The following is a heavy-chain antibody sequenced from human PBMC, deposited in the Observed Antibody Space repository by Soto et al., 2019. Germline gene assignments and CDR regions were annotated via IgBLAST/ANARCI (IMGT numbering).Heavy chain of an antibody. J-gene: IGHJ4*02. CDR3: ARDQHGARTTGTPVDY. Sequence: SVKVSCTASGGSFSSYTISWVRQAPGQGLEWMGRIIPILGIANYAQKFQGRVTITADKSTSTAYMELSSLRSEDTAVYYCARDQHGARTTGTPVDYWGQGTLVTVSS. CDR2: IIPILGIA. D-gene: IGHD1-1*01. V-gene: IGHV1-69*04. CDR1: GGSFSSYT.